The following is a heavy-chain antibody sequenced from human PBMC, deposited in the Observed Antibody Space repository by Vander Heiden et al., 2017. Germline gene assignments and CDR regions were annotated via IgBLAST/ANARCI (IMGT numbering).Heavy chain of an antibody. CDR1: GASISAYY. V-gene: IGHV4-4*08. Sequence: QVQLQESGPGLVKPSETLSLTCTVSGASISAYYWSWIRQSPGQGLEWIGDINSRGNTNYNSSLKSRLTLSKDTSKNQFSLKLRSVTAADTSVYYCARAGVTTIRTTNMDVWGQGTTVTVSS. J-gene: IGHJ6*02. CDR2: INSRGNT. CDR3: ARAGVTTIRTTNMDV. D-gene: IGHD4-17*01.